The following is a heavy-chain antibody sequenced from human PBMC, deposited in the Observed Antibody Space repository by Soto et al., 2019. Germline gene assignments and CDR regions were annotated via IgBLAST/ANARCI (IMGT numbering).Heavy chain of an antibody. CDR2: ISYTGKT. V-gene: IGHV4-39*01. J-gene: IGHJ5*02. CDR1: GGSISSTNYY. D-gene: IGHD1-26*01. CDR3: ARSGLSGSLNWFDP. Sequence: QLQLQESGPGLVRPSETLSLTCTVSGGSISSTNYYWGWVRQPPGNGLEWIGRISYTGKTYYNPTLRTRVTISLDTSNNQLSLNLTSLTAAATAVFYCARSGLSGSLNWFDPWGQGTLVTVSS.